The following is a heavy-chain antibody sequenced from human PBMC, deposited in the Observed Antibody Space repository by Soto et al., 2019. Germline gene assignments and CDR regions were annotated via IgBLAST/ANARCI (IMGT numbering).Heavy chain of an antibody. CDR3: ARDFTVTKYNWFDP. J-gene: IGHJ5*02. V-gene: IGHV3-7*01. CDR1: GFTFSSYW. CDR2: IKQDGSEK. Sequence: QPGGSLRLSCAASGFTFSSYWMSWVRQAPGKGLEWVANIKQDGSEKYYVDSVKGRFTISRDNAKNSLYLQMNSLRAEDTAVYYCARDFTVTKYNWFDPWGQGTLVTVSS. D-gene: IGHD4-17*01.